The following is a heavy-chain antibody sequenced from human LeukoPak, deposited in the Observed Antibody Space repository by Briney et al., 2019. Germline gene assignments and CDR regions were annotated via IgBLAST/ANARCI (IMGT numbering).Heavy chain of an antibody. CDR3: AKDRAMVRGVITSWGDAFDI. CDR1: GFTFSSYS. V-gene: IGHV3-21*04. D-gene: IGHD3-10*01. CDR2: ISSSSSYI. J-gene: IGHJ3*02. Sequence: AGGSLRLSCAASGFTFSSYSMNWVRQAPGKGLEWVSSISSSSSYIYYADSVKGRFTISRDNAKNSLYLQMNSLRAEDTAVYYCAKDRAMVRGVITSWGDAFDIWGQGTMVTVSS.